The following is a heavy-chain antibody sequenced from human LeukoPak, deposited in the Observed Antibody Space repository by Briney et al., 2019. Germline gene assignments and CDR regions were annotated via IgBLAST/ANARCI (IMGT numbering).Heavy chain of an antibody. Sequence: GASVKVSCKASGYTFTDYYMHWVRQAPGQGLEWMGWINPNSGGTNYAQKFQGRVTMTRDTSTNTAYMELSRLRSDDTAVYYCAREEGEWFGELFLPFNYWGQGTLVTVSS. V-gene: IGHV1-2*02. CDR3: AREEGEWFGELFLPFNY. D-gene: IGHD3-10*01. CDR1: GYTFTDYY. J-gene: IGHJ4*02. CDR2: INPNSGGT.